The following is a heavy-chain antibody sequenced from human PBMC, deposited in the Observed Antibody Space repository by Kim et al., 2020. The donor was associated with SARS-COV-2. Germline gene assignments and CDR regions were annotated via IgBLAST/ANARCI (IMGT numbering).Heavy chain of an antibody. Sequence: SETLSLTWTVSGGSISSYYLSWIRQPPGKGLEWIGYIYYSGSTNYNPSLKSRFTISVDTSKNQFSLKLSSVTAADTAVYYCARRSYDILTVYPWTHYYYG. J-gene: IGHJ6*01. CDR1: GGSISSYY. CDR3: ARRSYDILTVYPWTHYYYG. CDR2: IYYSGST. V-gene: IGHV4-59*01. D-gene: IGHD3-9*01.